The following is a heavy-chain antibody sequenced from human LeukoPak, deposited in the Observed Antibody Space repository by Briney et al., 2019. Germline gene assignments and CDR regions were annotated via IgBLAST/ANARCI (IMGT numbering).Heavy chain of an antibody. J-gene: IGHJ3*02. V-gene: IGHV4-59*08. CDR2: IYYSGST. CDR3: ARKDAIAAAGTNDAFDI. CDR1: GGSISSYY. D-gene: IGHD6-13*01. Sequence: PSETLSLTCTVSGGSISSYYWSWIRQPPGKGLEWIGYIYYSGSTNYNPSLKSRVTISVDTSKNQFSLKLSSVTAADTAVYYCARKDAIAAAGTNDAFDIWGQGTMVTVSS.